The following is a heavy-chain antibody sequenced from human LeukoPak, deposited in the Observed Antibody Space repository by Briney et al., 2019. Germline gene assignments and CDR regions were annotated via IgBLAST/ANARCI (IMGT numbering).Heavy chain of an antibody. J-gene: IGHJ4*01. V-gene: IGHV4-39*07. CDR3: AANGYYTIEY. CDR1: GGSISSSSYY. CDR2: IYYSGST. Sequence: SETLSLTCTVSGGSISSSSYYWGWIRQPPGKGLEWIGSIYYSGSTYYNPSLKSRVTISVDTSKNQFSLKLSSVTAADTAMYYCAANGYYTIEYWGHGALVTVSS. D-gene: IGHD3-3*01.